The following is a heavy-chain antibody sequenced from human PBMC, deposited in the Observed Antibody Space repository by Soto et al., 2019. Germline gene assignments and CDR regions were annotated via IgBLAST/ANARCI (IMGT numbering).Heavy chain of an antibody. CDR1: GFTFSTYA. CDR2: ISGTGGST. D-gene: IGHD6-6*01. Sequence: PGGSLRLSCAASGFTFSTYAMSWVRQAPGKGLEWVSAISGTGGSTYYADSVKGRFTIPRDNSKNTLYLQMNSLRAEDTAVYYCAKNWDTTSSSSSHWGQGTLVTVSS. CDR3: AKNWDTTSSSSSH. J-gene: IGHJ4*02. V-gene: IGHV3-23*01.